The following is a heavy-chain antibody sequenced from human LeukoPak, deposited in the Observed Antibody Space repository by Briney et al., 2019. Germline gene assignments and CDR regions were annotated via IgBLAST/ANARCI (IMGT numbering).Heavy chain of an antibody. CDR2: IWYDATDQ. CDR3: ARDYSTHINWFDS. J-gene: IGHJ5*01. V-gene: IGHV3-33*01. CDR1: GFTFSRYG. D-gene: IGHD4-11*01. Sequence: PGRSLRLSCAASGFTFSRYGMHWVRQAPGKGLEWVAVIWYDATDQYYADSVKGRFTISRDNSKNTLYLQMNSLRAEDTAVYYCARDYSTHINWFDSWGQGTLVTVSS.